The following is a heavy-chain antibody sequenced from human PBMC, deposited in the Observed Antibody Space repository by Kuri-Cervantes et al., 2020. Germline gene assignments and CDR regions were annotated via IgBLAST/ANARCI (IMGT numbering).Heavy chain of an antibody. V-gene: IGHV3-74*01. CDR2: IHPDGTTT. CDR1: GFTFSSYW. J-gene: IGHJ6*02. D-gene: IGHD3-3*01. Sequence: GGSLRLSCAASGFTFSSYWMHWVRQAPGKGLDWVSRIHPDGTTTTYADSVRGRFTISRDNSKNTLYLQMNSLRAEDTAVYYCARDAAYDFWSGYYRPLYYYGMDVWGQGTTVTVSS. CDR3: ARDAAYDFWSGYYRPLYYYGMDV.